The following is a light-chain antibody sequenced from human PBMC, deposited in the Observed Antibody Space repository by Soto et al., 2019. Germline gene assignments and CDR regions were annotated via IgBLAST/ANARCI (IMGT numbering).Light chain of an antibody. CDR3: QQYDNRPIT. Sequence: DIQMTQSPSSLSASVGDRVTITCQASQDISNYLNWYQQKPGKAPKLLIYDASNLEKGVPSRFSGSGSGTDFTFTISSLQPEDIATYYCQQYDNRPITFGPGTKVDIK. CDR1: QDISNY. J-gene: IGKJ3*01. CDR2: DAS. V-gene: IGKV1-33*01.